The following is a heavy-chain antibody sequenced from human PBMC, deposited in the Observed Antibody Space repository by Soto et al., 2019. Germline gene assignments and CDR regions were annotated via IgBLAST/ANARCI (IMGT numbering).Heavy chain of an antibody. CDR3: ARTPGGVDY. CDR2: ISGSDGKT. Sequence: GGSLRLSCAASGFSFGSYALSWVRQAPGKGLEWVSTISGSDGKTFYADSVKGRFSISRDTSQSTLYLQMNSLRADDTAVYYCARTPGGVDYWGQGTLVTVSS. V-gene: IGHV3-23*01. CDR1: GFSFGSYA. J-gene: IGHJ4*02. D-gene: IGHD1-1*01.